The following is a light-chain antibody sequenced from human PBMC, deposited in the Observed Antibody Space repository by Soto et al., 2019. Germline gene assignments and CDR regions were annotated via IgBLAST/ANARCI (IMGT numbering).Light chain of an antibody. CDR3: CSYAGSGSVV. V-gene: IGLV2-23*01. J-gene: IGLJ2*01. CDR2: EGS. CDR1: SRDIGTYTL. Sequence: QSALTQPASVSGSPGQSITISCTGTSRDIGTYTLVSWYQQYPGKAPKLIIYEGSKRPSGVSNRFSASKTGRTASLTISGLQPEDEADYYCCSYAGSGSVVFGGGTNSPS.